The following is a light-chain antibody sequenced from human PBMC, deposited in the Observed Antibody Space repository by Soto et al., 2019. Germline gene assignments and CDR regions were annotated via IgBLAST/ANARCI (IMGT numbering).Light chain of an antibody. Sequence: QSALTQPASVSGFPGQSISISCTGTSSDIGAYDYVSWHQQYPGKAPKLIIFAVTNRPSGISDRFSASKSGNTASLAISGRQAEDEADYYCSSHTTRNTLVFGAGTKVTV. CDR3: SSHTTRNTLV. CDR2: AVT. CDR1: SSDIGAYDY. V-gene: IGLV2-14*01. J-gene: IGLJ3*02.